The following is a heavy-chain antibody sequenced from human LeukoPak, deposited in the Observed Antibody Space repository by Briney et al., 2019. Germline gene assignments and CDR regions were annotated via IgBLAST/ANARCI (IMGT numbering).Heavy chain of an antibody. J-gene: IGHJ4*02. CDR1: GYSFTSYW. Sequence: GESLKISCKGSGYSFTSYWIGWVRQMPGKGLEWMGIIYPGDSDTRYSPSFQGQVTISADKSISTAYLQWSSLKASDTAIYYCARAYLKVGYSSSWYGYWGQGTLVTVSS. D-gene: IGHD6-13*01. CDR2: IYPGDSDT. CDR3: ARAYLKVGYSSSWYGY. V-gene: IGHV5-51*01.